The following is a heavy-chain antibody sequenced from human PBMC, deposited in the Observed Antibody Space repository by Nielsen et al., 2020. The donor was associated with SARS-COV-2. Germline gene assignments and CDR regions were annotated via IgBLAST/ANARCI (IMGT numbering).Heavy chain of an antibody. V-gene: IGHV3-23*01. J-gene: IGHJ6*03. CDR1: GFTFSSYA. D-gene: IGHD5-18*01. CDR2: ISGSGGST. CDR3: AKNERGYSYEGYYYYYMDV. Sequence: GESLKISCAASGFTFSSYAMSWVRQAPGKGLEWVSAISGSGGSTYYADSVKGRFTISRDNSKNTLYLQMNSLRAEDTAVYYCAKNERGYSYEGYYYYYMDVWGKGTTVTVSS.